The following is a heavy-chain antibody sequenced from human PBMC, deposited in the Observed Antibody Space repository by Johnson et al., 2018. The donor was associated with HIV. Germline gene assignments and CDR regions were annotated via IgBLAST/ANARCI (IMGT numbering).Heavy chain of an antibody. J-gene: IGHJ3*01. CDR3: AREGVSGSYYDAFDL. V-gene: IGHV3-30*04. CDR2: ISSDESNK. CDR1: GFTFSTYA. D-gene: IGHD1-26*01. Sequence: QVQLVESGGGVVQPGRSLRLSCAASGFTFSTYAMHWVRQAPGKGLEWVAVISSDESNKYYADSVKGRFTISRDNSKNTLFLQMDSLRADDTAVYYCAREGVSGSYYDAFDLWGQGKMVTVSS.